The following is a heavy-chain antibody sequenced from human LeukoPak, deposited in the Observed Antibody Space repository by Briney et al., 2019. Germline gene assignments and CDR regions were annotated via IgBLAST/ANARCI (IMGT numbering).Heavy chain of an antibody. CDR3: ARDRRDGYNLLDY. J-gene: IGHJ4*02. V-gene: IGHV3-48*03. CDR1: GFTFRSYE. Sequence: GGSLRLSCAASGFTFRSYEMNWVRQAPGKGLEWVSYISSSDSTIYYADSVKGRFTISRDNAKNSLYLQMNSLRAGDTAVYYCARDRRDGYNLLDYWGQGTLVTVSS. D-gene: IGHD5-24*01. CDR2: ISSSDSTI.